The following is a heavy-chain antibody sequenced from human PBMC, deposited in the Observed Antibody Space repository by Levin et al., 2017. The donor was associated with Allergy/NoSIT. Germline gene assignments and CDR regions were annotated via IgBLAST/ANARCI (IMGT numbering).Heavy chain of an antibody. CDR3: ARVKKYSYGYEKGTVDY. CDR2: IYYSGST. J-gene: IGHJ4*02. D-gene: IGHD5-18*01. V-gene: IGHV4-31*03. Sequence: PSETLSLTCTVSGGSISSGGYYWSWIRQHPGKGLEWIGYIYYSGSTYYNPSLKSRVTISVDTSKNQFSLKLSSVTAADTAVYYCARVKKYSYGYEKGTVDYWGQGTLVTVSS. CDR1: GGSISSGGYY.